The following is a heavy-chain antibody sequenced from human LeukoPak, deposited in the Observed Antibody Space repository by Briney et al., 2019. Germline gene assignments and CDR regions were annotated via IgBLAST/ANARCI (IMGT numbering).Heavy chain of an antibody. CDR2: IIPIFGTA. Sequence: SVKVSCKASGGTFSSYAISWVRQAPGQGLEWMGGIIPIFGTANYAQKFQGRVTITADESTSTAYMELSSLRSEDTAVYYCARACSSTSCYGAFDIWGQGTMVTVSS. J-gene: IGHJ3*02. D-gene: IGHD2-2*01. CDR1: GGTFSSYA. CDR3: ARACSSTSCYGAFDI. V-gene: IGHV1-69*13.